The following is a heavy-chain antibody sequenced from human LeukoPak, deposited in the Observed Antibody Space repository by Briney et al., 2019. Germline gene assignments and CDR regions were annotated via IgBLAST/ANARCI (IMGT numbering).Heavy chain of an antibody. CDR3: ARQSARGYSGYQNWFDP. CDR1: GGSISSSSYY. V-gene: IGHV4-39*01. CDR2: IYYSGST. Sequence: SETLSLTCTVSGGSISSSSYYWGWIRQPPGKGLEWIGSIYYSGSTYYNPSLKSRVTISVDTSKNQFSLKLSSVTAADTAVYYCARQSARGYSGYQNWFDPWGQGTLVTVSS. D-gene: IGHD5-12*01. J-gene: IGHJ5*02.